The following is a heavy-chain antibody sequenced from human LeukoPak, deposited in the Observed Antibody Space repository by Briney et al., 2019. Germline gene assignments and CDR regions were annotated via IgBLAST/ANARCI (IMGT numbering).Heavy chain of an antibody. CDR2: ISDHGKSR. CDR3: ARHDSSGYHFDY. J-gene: IGHJ4*02. V-gene: IGHV3-48*03. D-gene: IGHD3-22*01. Sequence: GGSLRLSCAASGFTFSNYEMNWVRQTPGKGLEWVSYISDHGKSRNYVDSVKGRFTISRDNAKNSLYLQMSSLRVEDTAVYYCARHDSSGYHFDYWGQGTLVTVSS. CDR1: GFTFSNYE.